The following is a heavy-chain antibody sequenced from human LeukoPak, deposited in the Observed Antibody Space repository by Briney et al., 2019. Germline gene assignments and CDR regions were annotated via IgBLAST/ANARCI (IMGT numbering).Heavy chain of an antibody. Sequence: GGSLRLSCAASGFTFSSYWMSWVRQAPGKGLEWVSVISGSDGSTYYADSVKGRFTISRDNSRNTLYVQMNSLTAEDTAVYYCAKDRHCSSISCYRGYFDYWGQGTLVTVSS. CDR1: GFTFSSYW. CDR2: ISGSDGST. V-gene: IGHV3-23*01. J-gene: IGHJ4*02. D-gene: IGHD2-2*01. CDR3: AKDRHCSSISCYRGYFDY.